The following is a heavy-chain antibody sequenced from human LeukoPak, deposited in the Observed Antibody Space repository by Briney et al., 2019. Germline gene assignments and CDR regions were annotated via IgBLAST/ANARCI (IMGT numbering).Heavy chain of an antibody. V-gene: IGHV1-2*02. CDR2: INPNSGGT. J-gene: IGHJ5*02. CDR1: GYTFTGYC. D-gene: IGHD2-2*02. Sequence: ASVKVSCKASGYTFTGYCMHWVRQAPGQGLEWMGWINPNSGGTNYAQKFQGRVTMTRDTSISTAYMELSRLRSDDTAVYYCARDYSIVVVPAAIGVWFDPWGQGSLVTVSS. CDR3: ARDYSIVVVPAAIGVWFDP.